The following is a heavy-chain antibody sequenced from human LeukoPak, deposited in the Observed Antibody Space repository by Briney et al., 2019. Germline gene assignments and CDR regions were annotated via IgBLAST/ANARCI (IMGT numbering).Heavy chain of an antibody. CDR2: IYYSGST. CDR3: ARKGDPGAFDI. V-gene: IGHV4-59*01. CDR1: GGSISSYY. D-gene: IGHD2-21*02. Sequence: SETLSLTCTVSGGSISSYYRSWIRQPPGKGLEWIGYIYYSGSTNYNPSLKSRVTISVDTSKNQFSLKLSSVTAADTAVYYCARKGDPGAFDIWGQGTMVTVSS. J-gene: IGHJ3*02.